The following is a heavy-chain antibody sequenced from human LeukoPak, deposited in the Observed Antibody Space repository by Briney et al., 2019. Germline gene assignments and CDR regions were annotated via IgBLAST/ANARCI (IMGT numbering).Heavy chain of an antibody. CDR1: GFTFSSYA. V-gene: IGHV3-23*01. Sequence: PGGSLRLSCAASGFTFSSYAMSWVRQAPGKGLEWVSLINDSGGNTYYADSVKGRFTISRDNSKNTLFLQMSSLRAEDTAVYYCAKTSAGIRGGYFDYWGQGTLVTASS. D-gene: IGHD3-10*01. CDR2: INDSGGNT. CDR3: AKTSAGIRGGYFDY. J-gene: IGHJ4*02.